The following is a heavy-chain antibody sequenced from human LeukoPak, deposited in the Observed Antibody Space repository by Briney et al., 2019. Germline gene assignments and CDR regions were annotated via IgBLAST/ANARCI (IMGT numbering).Heavy chain of an antibody. CDR3: ASEVQLYNY. CDR1: GGSISSYSYY. Sequence: PSETLSLTCTVSGGSISSYSYYWAWIRQPPGKGLEWIGCIYYTGLTYYNPSLKSRVTISVDTSKNQFSLRLTSGTAADTAVYYCASEVQLYNYWGQGTLVTVSS. V-gene: IGHV4-39*01. J-gene: IGHJ4*02. CDR2: IYYTGLT. D-gene: IGHD1-14*01.